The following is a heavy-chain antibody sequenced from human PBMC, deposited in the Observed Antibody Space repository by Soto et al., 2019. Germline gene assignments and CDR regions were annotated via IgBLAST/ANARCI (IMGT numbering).Heavy chain of an antibody. CDR2: ISHDGSKR. CDR3: AKTATYVDGYDNTGYSSEDY. Sequence: PGGSLRPSCEVSGFTFSDFGLDWVRQAPGKGLEWVAIISHDGSKRFYADSVKGRFTISRDNSKNTLYLQMSSLRPEDTALYYCAKTATYVDGYDNTGYSSEDYWGHGTLVTVSS. V-gene: IGHV3-30*18. J-gene: IGHJ4*01. CDR1: GFTFSDFG. D-gene: IGHD3-22*01.